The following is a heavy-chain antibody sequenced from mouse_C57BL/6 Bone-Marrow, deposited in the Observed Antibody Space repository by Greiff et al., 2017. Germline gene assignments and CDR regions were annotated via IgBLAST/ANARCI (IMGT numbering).Heavy chain of an antibody. V-gene: IGHV1-26*01. D-gene: IGHD4-1*02. CDR1: GYTFTDYY. CDR3: ASTGTRFAY. J-gene: IGHJ3*01. CDR2: INPNNGGT. Sequence: EVQLQQSGPELVKPGASVKISCKASGYTFTDYYMNWVKQSHGKSLEWIGDINPNNGGTSYNQKFKGKATLTVDKSSSTAYMELRSLTSEDSAVYYCASTGTRFAYWGQGTLVTVSA.